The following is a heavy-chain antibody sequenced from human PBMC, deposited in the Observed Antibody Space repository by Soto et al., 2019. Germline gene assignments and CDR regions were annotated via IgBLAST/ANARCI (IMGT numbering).Heavy chain of an antibody. V-gene: IGHV3-23*01. CDR2: ISGSGGST. D-gene: IGHD7-27*01. CDR1: GFTFSIFA. Sequence: GSLRRSGAASGFTFSIFAMSWVRQSPGKGLEWVSTISGSGGSTYYADAVKGRFTISRDNSMGTLYLQMKSLRVEDTAIYYCAKEVSLGSTVDLGYWGQGALVTVSS. CDR3: AKEVSLGSTVDLGY. J-gene: IGHJ4*02.